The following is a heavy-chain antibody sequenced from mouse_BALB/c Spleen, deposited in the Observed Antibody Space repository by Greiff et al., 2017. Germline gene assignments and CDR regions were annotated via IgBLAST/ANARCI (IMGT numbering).Heavy chain of an antibody. Sequence: DVKLQESGGGLVKPGGSLKLSCAASGFTFSSYAMSWVRQSPEKRLEWVAEISSGGSYTYYPDTVTGRFTISRDNAKNTLYLEMSSLRSEDTAMYYCATHTRDYFDYWGQGTTLTVSS. CDR3: ATHTRDYFDY. CDR1: GFTFSSYA. V-gene: IGHV5-9-4*01. CDR2: ISSGGSYT. J-gene: IGHJ2*01. D-gene: IGHD5-1-1*01.